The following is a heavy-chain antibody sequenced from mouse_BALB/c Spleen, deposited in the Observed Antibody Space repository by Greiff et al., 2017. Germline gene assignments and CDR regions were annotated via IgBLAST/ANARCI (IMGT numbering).Heavy chain of an antibody. CDR3: ARDFITTATFAMDY. V-gene: IGHV5-4*02. Sequence: EVMLVESGGGLVKPGGSLKLSCAASGFTFSDYYMYWVRQTPEKRLEWVATISDGGSYTYYPDSVKGRFTISRDNAKNNLYLQMSSLKSEDTAMYYCARDFITTATFAMDYWGQGTSVTVSS. CDR2: ISDGGSYT. CDR1: GFTFSDYY. J-gene: IGHJ4*01. D-gene: IGHD1-2*01.